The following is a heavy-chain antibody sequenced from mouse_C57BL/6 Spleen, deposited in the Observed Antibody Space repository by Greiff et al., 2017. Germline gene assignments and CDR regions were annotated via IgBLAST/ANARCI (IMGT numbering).Heavy chain of an antibody. CDR3: ARSSGYESYFDY. CDR2: IDPEDGET. J-gene: IGHJ2*01. Sequence: VQLQQSGAELVKPGASVKLSCTASGFNIKDYYMHWVKQRTEQGLEWIGRIDPEDGETKYAPKFPGKATITADTSSNTAYLQLSSLTSEDTAVYYCARSSGYESYFDYWGQGTTLTVSS. D-gene: IGHD3-2*02. CDR1: GFNIKDYY. V-gene: IGHV14-2*01.